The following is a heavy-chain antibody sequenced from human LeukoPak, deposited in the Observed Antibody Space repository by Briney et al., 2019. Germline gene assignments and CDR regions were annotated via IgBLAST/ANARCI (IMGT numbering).Heavy chain of an antibody. CDR3: ANGAQAGTSLNFDY. D-gene: IGHD6-19*01. CDR1: GFTFSSYG. V-gene: IGHV3-30*02. J-gene: IGHJ4*02. CDR2: IRYDGSNK. Sequence: GGSLRLSCAASGFTFSSYGMHWVRQAPGKGLEWVAFIRYDGSNKYYADSVKGRFTISRDNSKNTLYLQMNSLRAEDTAVYYCANGAQAGTSLNFDYWGQGTLATVSS.